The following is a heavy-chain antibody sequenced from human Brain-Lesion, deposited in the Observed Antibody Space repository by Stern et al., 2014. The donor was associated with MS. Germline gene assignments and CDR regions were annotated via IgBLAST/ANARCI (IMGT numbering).Heavy chain of an antibody. CDR2: ISWNRGTI. CDR1: GFTFDDYA. Sequence: EVQLVESGGDLVQPGRSLRLSCAAFGFTFDDYAMHWVRQAPGKGLEWVAGISWNRGTIGYGDSVKGRFTTSRDNAYSSLYLQMNSLRPEDTALYYCARDITGSSAYFAYWGQGTLVTVSS. J-gene: IGHJ4*02. CDR3: ARDITGSSAYFAY. D-gene: IGHD1-14*01. V-gene: IGHV3-9*01.